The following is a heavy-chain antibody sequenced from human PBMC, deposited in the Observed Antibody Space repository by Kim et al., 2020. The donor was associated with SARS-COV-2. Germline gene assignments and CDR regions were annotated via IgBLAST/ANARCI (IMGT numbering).Heavy chain of an antibody. Sequence: SVKSRITINPDTSKNQFSLQLNSVTPEDTAVYYCARGVEAAAGTSWYFDLWGRGTLVTVSS. D-gene: IGHD6-13*01. J-gene: IGHJ2*01. V-gene: IGHV6-1*01. CDR3: ARGVEAAAGTSWYFDL.